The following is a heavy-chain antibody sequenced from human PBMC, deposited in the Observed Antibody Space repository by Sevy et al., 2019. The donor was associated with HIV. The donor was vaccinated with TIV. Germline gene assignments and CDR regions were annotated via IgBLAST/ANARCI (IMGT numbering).Heavy chain of an antibody. D-gene: IGHD1-26*01. CDR2: ISDGGSNK. J-gene: IGHJ4*02. CDR1: GFTFSSYA. V-gene: IGHV3-30-3*01. Sequence: GGSLRLSCAASGFTFSSYAMHWVRQAPGKGLEWVAVISDGGSNKYYADSVKGRFTISRDNSNNTLYLQMNSLRAEDTAVYYCASGGGPTTIDPLLDYWGQGTLVTVSS. CDR3: ASGGGPTTIDPLLDY.